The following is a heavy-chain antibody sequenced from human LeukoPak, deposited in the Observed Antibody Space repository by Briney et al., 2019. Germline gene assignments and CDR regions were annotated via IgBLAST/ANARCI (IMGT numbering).Heavy chain of an antibody. CDR1: GGSISSGGYY. J-gene: IGHJ5*02. V-gene: IGHV4-31*03. CDR3: ARGAPPDYDFWSGYSGIDP. D-gene: IGHD3-3*01. Sequence: SETLSLTCTVSGGSISSGGYYWSWIRQHPGKGLEWIGYIYYSGSTYYNPSLKSRVTISVDTSKNQFSLKLSSVTAADTAVYYRARGAPPDYDFWSGYSGIDPWGQGTLVTVSS. CDR2: IYYSGST.